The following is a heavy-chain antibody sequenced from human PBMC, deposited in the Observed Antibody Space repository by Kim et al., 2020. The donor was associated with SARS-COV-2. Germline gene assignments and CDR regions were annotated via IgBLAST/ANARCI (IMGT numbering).Heavy chain of an antibody. J-gene: IGHJ6*02. D-gene: IGHD6-19*01. CDR1: GYTLTELS. CDR3: ATGLAVAGTRHAYHYYYAMDA. V-gene: IGHV1-24*01. CDR2: FDPEDGET. Sequence: ASVKVSCKVSGYTLTELSMHWVRQAPGKGLEWMGGFDPEDGETIYAQKLQGRVIMTEDTSTDTAYMELSSLRSEDTAVYYCATGLAVAGTRHAYHYYYAMDAWGPGTTVTVSS.